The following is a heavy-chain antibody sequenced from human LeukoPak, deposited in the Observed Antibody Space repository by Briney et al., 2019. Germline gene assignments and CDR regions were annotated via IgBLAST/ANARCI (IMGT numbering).Heavy chain of an antibody. Sequence: GGSLRLSCAPSGFTFSSYEMNWVRQAPEKGLEWVSYITSSGSTIYYADSVKGRFTISRDNAKNSLYLQMNSLRAEDTAVYYCAREAGDQFDYWGQGTLVTVSS. J-gene: IGHJ4*02. CDR3: AREAGDQFDY. D-gene: IGHD3-10*01. V-gene: IGHV3-48*03. CDR1: GFTFSSYE. CDR2: ITSSGSTI.